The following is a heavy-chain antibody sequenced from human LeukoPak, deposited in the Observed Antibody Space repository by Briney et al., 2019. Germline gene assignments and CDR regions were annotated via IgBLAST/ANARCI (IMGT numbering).Heavy chain of an antibody. D-gene: IGHD3-22*01. CDR2: IIPIFGTA. V-gene: IGHV1-69*05. J-gene: IGHJ3*02. CDR3: ASPSGAVVVINQRHDAFDI. CDR1: GGTFSSYA. Sequence: GASVKVSCKASGGTFSSYAISWVRQAPGQGLEWMGGIIPIFGTANYAQKFQGRVTITTDESTSTAYMELSSLRSEDTAVYYCASPSGAVVVINQRHDAFDIWGQGTMVTVSS.